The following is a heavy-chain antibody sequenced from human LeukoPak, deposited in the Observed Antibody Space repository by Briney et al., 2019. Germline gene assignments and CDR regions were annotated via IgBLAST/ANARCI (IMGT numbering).Heavy chain of an antibody. J-gene: IGHJ6*03. CDR2: MSNDGKNK. D-gene: IGHD3-9*01. CDR3: AREGHSDLLTGYSPVEYYYYYMDV. CDR1: GFTLTNYA. V-gene: IGHV3-30*04. Sequence: GGSLRLSCAASGFTLTNYAVHWVRQAPGKGLEWLAVMSNDGKNKYHTDSVKGRFSVSRDISKDTLYPQMNSLRTEDTAVYYCAREGHSDLLTGYSPVEYYYYYMDVWGKGTTVTVSS.